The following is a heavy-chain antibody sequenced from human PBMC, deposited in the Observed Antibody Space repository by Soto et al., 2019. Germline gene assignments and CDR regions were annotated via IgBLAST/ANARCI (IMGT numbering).Heavy chain of an antibody. V-gene: IGHV1-69*13. CDR1: GGTFSSYA. J-gene: IGHJ4*02. CDR2: IIPIFGTA. CDR3: ARAHRGGYYDSSGYYYIY. D-gene: IGHD3-22*01. Sequence: SVKVSCKASGGTFSSYAISWVRQAPGQGLEWMGGIIPIFGTANYAQKFQGRVTITADESTSTAYMELSSLRSEDTAVYYCARAHRGGYYDSSGYYYIYWGQGTLVTVSS.